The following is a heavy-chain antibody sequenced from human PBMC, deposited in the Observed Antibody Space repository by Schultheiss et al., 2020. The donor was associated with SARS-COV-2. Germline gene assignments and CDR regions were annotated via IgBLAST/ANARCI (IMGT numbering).Heavy chain of an antibody. D-gene: IGHD3-10*01. CDR3: ARTPRLVQGHHWFDP. J-gene: IGHJ5*02. Sequence: GGSLRLSCAASGFTFSSYAMSWVRQAPGKGLEWVSAISGSGGSTYYADSVKGRFTISRDNAKNSLYLQMNSLRAEDTAVYYCARTPRLVQGHHWFDPWGQGTLVTVSS. CDR2: ISGSGGST. CDR1: GFTFSSYA. V-gene: IGHV3-23*01.